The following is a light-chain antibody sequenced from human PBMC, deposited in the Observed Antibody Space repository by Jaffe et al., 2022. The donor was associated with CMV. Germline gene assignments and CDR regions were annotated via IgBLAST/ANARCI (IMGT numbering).Light chain of an antibody. V-gene: IGKV1-12*01. CDR1: QHISRR. CDR2: AAS. J-gene: IGKJ5*01. Sequence: DIQMTQSPSSVSASVGDRVTITCRASQHISRRLAWYQQRPGKAPNLLISAASSLQSGVPSRFSGSGSGTDFTLTISSLQPEDFATYYCQQADSFSLTFGQGTRLEIK. CDR3: QQADSFSLT.